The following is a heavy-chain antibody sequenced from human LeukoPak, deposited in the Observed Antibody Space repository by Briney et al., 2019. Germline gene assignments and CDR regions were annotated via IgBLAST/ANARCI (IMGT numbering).Heavy chain of an antibody. V-gene: IGHV4-34*01. Sequence: SETLSLTCAVYGGSFSGYYWSWIRQPPGKGLEWIGEINHSGSTNYNPSLKSRVTISVDTSKNQFSLKLSSVTPEDTAVYYCAKLHNYYGSGSYSESLGDYWGQGTLVTVSS. J-gene: IGHJ4*02. CDR3: AKLHNYYGSGSYSESLGDY. CDR1: GGSFSGYY. CDR2: INHSGST. D-gene: IGHD3-10*01.